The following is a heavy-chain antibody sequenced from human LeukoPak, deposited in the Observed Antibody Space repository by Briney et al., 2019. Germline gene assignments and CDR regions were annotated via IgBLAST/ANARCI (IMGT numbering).Heavy chain of an antibody. CDR3: ARDQYDSSGYCYY. CDR2: IIPIFGTA. V-gene: IGHV1-69*05. CDR1: GGTFSSYA. J-gene: IGHJ4*02. Sequence: SVKVSCKASGGTFSSYAISWVRQAPGQGLEWMGRIIPIFGTANYAKKFQGRVTITTDESTSTAYMELSSLRSEDTAVYYCARDQYDSSGYCYYWGQGTLVTVSS. D-gene: IGHD3-22*01.